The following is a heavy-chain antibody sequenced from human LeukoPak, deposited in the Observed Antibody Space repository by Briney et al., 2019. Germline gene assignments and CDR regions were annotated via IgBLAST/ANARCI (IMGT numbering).Heavy chain of an antibody. CDR3: ARGLKLRFLEWLLTTRGFDY. Sequence: ASVKVSCKASGYTFTSYDITWVRQATGQGLEWMGWMSPDSGGTNYAQKFQGRVTMTRDTSISTAYMELSRLRSDDTAVYYCARGLKLRFLEWLLTTRGFDYWGQGTLVTVSS. CDR2: MSPDSGGT. D-gene: IGHD3-3*01. J-gene: IGHJ4*02. CDR1: GYTFTSYD. V-gene: IGHV1-2*02.